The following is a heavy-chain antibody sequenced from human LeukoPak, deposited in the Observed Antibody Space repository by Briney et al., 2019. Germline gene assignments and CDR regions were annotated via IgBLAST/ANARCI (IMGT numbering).Heavy chain of an antibody. CDR3: ARTLYYYYGMDV. J-gene: IGHJ6*02. CDR1: GGSISSYY. CDR2: IYYSGST. V-gene: IGHV4-59*08. Sequence: SETLSLTCTVSGGSISSYYWSWIRQPPGKGLEWIGYIYYSGSTNYNPSLKSRVTTSVDTSKNQFSLKLSPVTAADTAVYYCARTLYYYYGMDVWGQGTTVTVSS.